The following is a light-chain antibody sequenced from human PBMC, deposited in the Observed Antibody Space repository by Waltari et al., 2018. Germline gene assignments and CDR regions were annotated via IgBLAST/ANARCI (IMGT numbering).Light chain of an antibody. CDR2: RAS. J-gene: IGKJ1*01. CDR3: QQYDTYPGT. V-gene: IGKV1-5*03. Sequence: IEMTQSPSTLSASVGDRGTIACRASQRIGSRLAWYQQKPGGAPKLLIYRASDLESGVPSTFSGDGSGTDFTLTISSLQPNDSAIYYCQQYDTYPGTFGQGTKV. CDR1: QRIGSR.